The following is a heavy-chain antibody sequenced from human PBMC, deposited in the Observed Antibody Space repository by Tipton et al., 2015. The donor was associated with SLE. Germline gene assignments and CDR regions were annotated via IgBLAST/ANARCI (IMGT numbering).Heavy chain of an antibody. Sequence: SLRLSCAASGFSFSRSGMSWVRQAPGKGLEWVSSISGVDGGTYYADSVKGRFTISKDNSKNTLFLQMNSLRVEDTAAYYCIPYGVDSFWGQGTLVIVSS. J-gene: IGHJ4*02. V-gene: IGHV3-23*01. D-gene: IGHD4/OR15-4a*01. CDR1: GFSFSRSG. CDR3: IPYGVDSF. CDR2: ISGVDGGT.